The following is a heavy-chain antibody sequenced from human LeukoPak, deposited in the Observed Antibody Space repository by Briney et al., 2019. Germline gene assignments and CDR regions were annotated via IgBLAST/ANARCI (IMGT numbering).Heavy chain of an antibody. CDR3: ARVASGRDAFDI. D-gene: IGHD5-12*01. CDR1: GLTFSSYW. CDR2: IKHDGSEM. V-gene: IGHV3-7*01. Sequence: GGSLRLSCVVSGLTFSSYWMTWVRQAPGKGLEWVANIKHDGSEMYYVDSVKGRFTVSRDNARNSLYLQMNSLRAEDTAVYYCARVASGRDAFDIWGQGTMVTVSS. J-gene: IGHJ3*02.